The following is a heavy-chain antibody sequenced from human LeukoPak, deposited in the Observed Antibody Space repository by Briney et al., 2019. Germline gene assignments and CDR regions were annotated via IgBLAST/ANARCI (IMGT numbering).Heavy chain of an antibody. CDR1: GGSISSGNYY. Sequence: PSETLSLTCTVSGGSISSGNYYWSWIRQPPGKGLEWIGYIYYSGSTYYNPSLKSRVTISVDTSKSQFSLKLSSVTAADTAVYYCAREVYYYDSSGDWGQGTLVTVSS. D-gene: IGHD3-22*01. J-gene: IGHJ4*02. CDR2: IYYSGST. CDR3: AREVYYYDSSGD. V-gene: IGHV4-30-4*01.